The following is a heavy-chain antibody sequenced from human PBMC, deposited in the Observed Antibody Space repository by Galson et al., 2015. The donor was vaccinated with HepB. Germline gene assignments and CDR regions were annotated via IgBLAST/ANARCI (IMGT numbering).Heavy chain of an antibody. Sequence: SVKVSCKASGYSFMKFDITWVRQAPGQGLEWMGWISTDNGNTKYAQKVQGRVTMTKDTSTGTAYMELRNLRSDDTAMYYCARGGSGSYRFFDAFDIWGQGTMVTVSS. D-gene: IGHD1-26*01. CDR3: ARGGSGSYRFFDAFDI. CDR1: GYSFMKFD. V-gene: IGHV1-18*04. J-gene: IGHJ3*02. CDR2: ISTDNGNT.